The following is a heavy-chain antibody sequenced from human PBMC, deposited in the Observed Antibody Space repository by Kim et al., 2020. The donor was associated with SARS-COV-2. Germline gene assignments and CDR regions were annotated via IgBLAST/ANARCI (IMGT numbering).Heavy chain of an antibody. CDR1: GYTFTSYA. V-gene: IGHV7-4-1*02. CDR3: ARAVTDYGDYVFDY. CDR2: INTNTGNP. J-gene: IGHJ4*02. Sequence: ASVKVSCKASGYTFTSYAMNWVRQAPGQGLEWMGWINTNTGNPTYAQGFIGRFVFSLDTSVSTAYLQISSLKAEDTAVYYCARAVTDYGDYVFDYWGQGTLVTVSS. D-gene: IGHD4-17*01.